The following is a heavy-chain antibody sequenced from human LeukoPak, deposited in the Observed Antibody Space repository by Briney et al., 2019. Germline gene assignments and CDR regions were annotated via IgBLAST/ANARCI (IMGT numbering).Heavy chain of an antibody. J-gene: IGHJ4*02. Sequence: PGASVKVSCKASGYTFTGYYMHWVRQAPGQGLEWMGWINPNSGGTNYAQKFQGRVTMTRDTSKNQFSLKLSSVTAADTAVYYCARVIKGIAAAGTPDYWGQGTLVTVSS. CDR2: INPNSGGT. CDR3: ARVIKGIAAAGTPDY. CDR1: GYTFTGYY. V-gene: IGHV1-2*02. D-gene: IGHD6-13*01.